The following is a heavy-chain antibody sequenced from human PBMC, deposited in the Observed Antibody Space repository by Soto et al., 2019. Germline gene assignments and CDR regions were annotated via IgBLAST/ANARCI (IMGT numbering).Heavy chain of an antibody. Sequence: GASVKVSCKASGYTFTSYGISWVRQAPGQGLEWMGWISAYNGNTNYAQKFQGRVTITADESTSTAYMELSSLRSEDTAVYYCARGPPHYGDFDYWGQGTLVTASS. V-gene: IGHV1-18*04. CDR3: ARGPPHYGDFDY. CDR1: GYTFTSYG. J-gene: IGHJ4*02. D-gene: IGHD4-17*01. CDR2: ISAYNGNT.